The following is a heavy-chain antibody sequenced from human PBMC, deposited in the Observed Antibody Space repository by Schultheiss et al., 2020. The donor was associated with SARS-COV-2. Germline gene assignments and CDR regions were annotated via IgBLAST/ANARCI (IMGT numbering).Heavy chain of an antibody. CDR3: AGENYYLDY. J-gene: IGHJ4*02. CDR1: GGSISSYY. CDR2: IYYSGST. V-gene: IGHV4-59*12. Sequence: SETLSLTCTVSGGSISSYYWSWIRQPPGKGLEWIGYIYYSGSTYYNPSLKSRVTISVDTSKNQFSLKLSSVTAADTAVYYCAGENYYLDYWGQGTLVTVSS.